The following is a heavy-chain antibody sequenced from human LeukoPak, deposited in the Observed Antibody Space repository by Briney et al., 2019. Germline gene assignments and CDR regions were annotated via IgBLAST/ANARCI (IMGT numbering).Heavy chain of an antibody. CDR1: GFTVSSNY. Sequence: PGGSLRLSCAASGFTVSSNYMSWVRQAPGKGLEWGSVIYAGGSTYYADSVEGRFTISRDSSKNTLYLQMNSLRAEDTAVYYCARSLRARSPFDYWGQGTLVTVSS. CDR2: IYAGGST. V-gene: IGHV3-66*01. CDR3: ARSLRARSPFDY. J-gene: IGHJ4*02. D-gene: IGHD3-16*01.